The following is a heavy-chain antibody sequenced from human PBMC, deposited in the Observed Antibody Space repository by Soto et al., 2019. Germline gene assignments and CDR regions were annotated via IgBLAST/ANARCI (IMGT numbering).Heavy chain of an antibody. V-gene: IGHV3-23*01. Sequence: GGSLRLSCATSGLTFSNYAMSWVRQAPGGGLEWVSSMSGSSSTTYYADSVRGRFTISRDRSKNTLYLQMSSLRAEDTAIYYCAKDAVYNDGLWLMDHWGQGTQVTVSS. J-gene: IGHJ4*02. D-gene: IGHD2-21*01. CDR2: MSGSSSTT. CDR3: AKDAVYNDGLWLMDH. CDR1: GLTFSNYA.